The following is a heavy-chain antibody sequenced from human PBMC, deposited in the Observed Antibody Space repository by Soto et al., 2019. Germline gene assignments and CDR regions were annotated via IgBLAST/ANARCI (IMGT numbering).Heavy chain of an antibody. CDR1: GGTFSSQT. CDR3: ASPAVNDLDADSSAFDI. J-gene: IGHJ3*02. D-gene: IGHD1-1*01. Sequence: QVQLVQSGAEVKEPGSSVKVSCKVSGGTFSSQTINWVRQVPGQGLEWMGSVIPIIGEGKYAQSFLGRVTITAERSTSTAYMGLSSLRSEDTAVYYCASPAVNDLDADSSAFDIWGQGTMVTVSS. V-gene: IGHV1-69*02. CDR2: VIPIIGEG.